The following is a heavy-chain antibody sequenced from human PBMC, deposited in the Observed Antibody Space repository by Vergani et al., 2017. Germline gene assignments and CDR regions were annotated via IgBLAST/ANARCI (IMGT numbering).Heavy chain of an antibody. V-gene: IGHV4-38-2*02. CDR1: GYSISSGYY. D-gene: IGHD3-3*01. CDR3: ARDSGGLVVPAPGRTGDFWSGGRDDYYYMDV. J-gene: IGHJ6*03. Sequence: QVQLQESGPGLVKPSETLSLTCTVSGYSISSGYYWGWIRQPPGKGLEWIGSIYHSGSTYYNPSLKSRVTISVDTSKNQFSLKLSSVTAADTAVYYCARDSGGLVVPAPGRTGDFWSGGRDDYYYMDVWGKGTTVTVSS. CDR2: IYHSGST.